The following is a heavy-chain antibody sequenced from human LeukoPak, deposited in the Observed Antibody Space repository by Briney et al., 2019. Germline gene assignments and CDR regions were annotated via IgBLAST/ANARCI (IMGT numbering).Heavy chain of an antibody. Sequence: TGGSLRLSCAASGFTFSSYSMNWVRQAPGKGLEWVSSISSSSSYIYYADSVKGRFTISRDNAKNSLYLQMNSLGAEDTAVYYCARDAIVVVPAAITRAGGIDYWGQGTLVTVSS. D-gene: IGHD2-2*01. CDR2: ISSSSSYI. CDR1: GFTFSSYS. CDR3: ARDAIVVVPAAITRAGGIDY. V-gene: IGHV3-21*01. J-gene: IGHJ4*02.